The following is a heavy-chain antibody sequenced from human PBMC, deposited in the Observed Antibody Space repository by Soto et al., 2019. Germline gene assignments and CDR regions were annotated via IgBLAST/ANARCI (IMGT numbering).Heavy chain of an antibody. CDR3: ARCPGIAAAGNYYYYYGMDV. J-gene: IGHJ6*02. V-gene: IGHV4-31*03. CDR1: GGSISSAVFA. Sequence: PSETISLACTVSGGSISSAVFAWCWISQHPGKGLEWIGYIYYSGSTYYNPSLKSRVTISVDTSKNQFSLKLSSVTAADTAVYYCARCPGIAAAGNYYYYYGMDVWGQGTTVTVS. D-gene: IGHD6-13*01. CDR2: IYYSGST.